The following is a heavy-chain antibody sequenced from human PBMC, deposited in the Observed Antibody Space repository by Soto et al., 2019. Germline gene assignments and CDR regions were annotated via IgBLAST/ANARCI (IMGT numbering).Heavy chain of an antibody. Sequence: SETLSLTCTVSGGSISSGDYYWSWIRQPPGKGLEWIGYIYYSGSTYYNPSLKSRVTISVDTSKNQFSLKLSSVTAADTAVYYCAREPPYYYGSGSYTTSNWFDPWGQGTLVTVSS. V-gene: IGHV4-30-4*01. CDR1: GGSISSGDYY. J-gene: IGHJ5*02. CDR3: AREPPYYYGSGSYTTSNWFDP. CDR2: IYYSGST. D-gene: IGHD3-10*01.